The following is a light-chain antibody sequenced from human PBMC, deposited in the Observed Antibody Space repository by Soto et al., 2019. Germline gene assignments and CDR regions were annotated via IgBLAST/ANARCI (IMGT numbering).Light chain of an antibody. CDR3: QQYGSSSWT. V-gene: IGKV2-30*01. J-gene: IGKJ1*01. CDR2: MIS. CDR1: QSLVYGDGNTY. Sequence: VVMTHSPLSLPVTLGQPASISCRSSQSLVYGDGNTYLNWFQXRQGQSPRRXIYMISNRATGIPDRFSGSGSGTDFTITISRLEPEDCAVYDCQQYGSSSWTFGQGTKVDIK.